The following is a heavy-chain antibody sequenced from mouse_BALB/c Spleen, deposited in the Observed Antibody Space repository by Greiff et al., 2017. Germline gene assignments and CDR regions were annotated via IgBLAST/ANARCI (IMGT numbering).Heavy chain of an antibody. V-gene: IGHV2-9*02. J-gene: IGHJ2*01. CDR2: IWAGGST. CDR3: VRDQRGYFDY. Sequence: VKLQESGPGLVAPSQSLSITCTVSGFSLTSYGVHWVRQPPGKGLEWLGVIWAGGSTNYNSALMSRLSISKDNSKSQVFLKMNSLQTDDTAIYYCVRDQRGYFDYWGQGTTLTVSS. CDR1: GFSLTSYG.